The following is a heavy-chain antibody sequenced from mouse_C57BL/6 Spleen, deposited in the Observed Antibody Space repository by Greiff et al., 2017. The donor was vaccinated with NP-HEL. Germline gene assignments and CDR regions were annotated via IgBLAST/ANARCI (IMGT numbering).Heavy chain of an antibody. CDR3: ARDLRDYYGSSYAMDY. Sequence: EVQVVESGGGLVKPGGSLKLSCAASGFTFSSYAMSWVRQTPEKRLEWVATISDGGSYTYYPDNVKGRFTISRDNAKNNLYLQMSHLKSEDTAMYYCARDLRDYYGSSYAMDYWGQGTSVTVSS. J-gene: IGHJ4*01. CDR2: ISDGGSYT. CDR1: GFTFSSYA. V-gene: IGHV5-4*01. D-gene: IGHD1-1*01.